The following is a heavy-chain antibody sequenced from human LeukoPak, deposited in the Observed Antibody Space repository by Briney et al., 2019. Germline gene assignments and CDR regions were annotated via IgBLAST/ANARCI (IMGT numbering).Heavy chain of an antibody. CDR3: ARRTDGTGYSSSWYAPNWFDP. CDR2: TYPGDSDT. D-gene: IGHD6-13*01. CDR1: GYSFTSYW. V-gene: IGHV5-51*01. J-gene: IGHJ5*02. Sequence: GESLKISCKGSGYSFTSYWIGWVRQMPGKGLEWMGITYPGDSDTRYSPSSQGQVTISADKSISTAYLQWSSLKASYTAMYYCARRTDGTGYSSSWYAPNWFDPWGQGTLVTVSS.